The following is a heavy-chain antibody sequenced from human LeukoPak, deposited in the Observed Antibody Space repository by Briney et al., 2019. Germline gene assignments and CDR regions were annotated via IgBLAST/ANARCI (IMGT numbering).Heavy chain of an antibody. V-gene: IGHV3-23*01. CDR3: ARDLKGSGSLDY. J-gene: IGHJ4*02. CDR1: GFTFSNYA. Sequence: GGSLRLSCAASGFTFSNYAMHWVRQAPGKGLEWVSTIDGPTFRTHYADSVMGRFTISRDNSKNTLYLQMNSLRTEDTAVYYCARDLKGSGSLDYWGQGTLVTVSS. CDR2: IDGPTFRT. D-gene: IGHD3-10*01.